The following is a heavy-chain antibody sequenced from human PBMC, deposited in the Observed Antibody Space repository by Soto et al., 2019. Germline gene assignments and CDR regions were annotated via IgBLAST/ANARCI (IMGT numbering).Heavy chain of an antibody. V-gene: IGHV2-5*02. CDR2: IYWDDDK. J-gene: IGHJ4*02. Sequence: QITLKESGPTLVRPAQTLTLTCAFSGFSLTTYDMGVAWIRQPPGKALEWLALIYWDDDKRYSPSLTDRLAGSKDTSRNQVVLTITNLDPGDTATCFCAHAGDYDLLTFDHWGPGIRVTVSS. CDR1: GFSLTTYDMG. D-gene: IGHD4-17*01. CDR3: AHAGDYDLLTFDH.